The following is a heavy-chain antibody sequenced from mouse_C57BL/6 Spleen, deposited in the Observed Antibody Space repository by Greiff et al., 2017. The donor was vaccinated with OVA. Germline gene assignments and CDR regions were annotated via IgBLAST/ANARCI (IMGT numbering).Heavy chain of an antibody. CDR2: IHPNSGST. V-gene: IGHV1-64*01. CDR1: GYTFTSYW. CDR3: AGMVTTRDY. J-gene: IGHJ2*01. D-gene: IGHD2-2*01. Sequence: VQLQQPGAELVKPGASVKLSCKASGYTFTSYWMHWVKQRPGQGLEWIGMIHPNSGSTNYNEKFKSKATLTVDKSSSTAYMQLSSRTSEVSAVYYCAGMVTTRDYWGQGTTLTVSS.